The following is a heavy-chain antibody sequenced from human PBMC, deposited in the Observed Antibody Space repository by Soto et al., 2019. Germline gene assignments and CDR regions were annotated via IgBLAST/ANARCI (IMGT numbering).Heavy chain of an antibody. CDR2: INAGNGNT. V-gene: IGHV1-3*01. CDR3: ARGSSGWYYDF. CDR1: GYTFTSYA. D-gene: IGHD6-19*01. J-gene: IGHJ4*02. Sequence: VSVKVSCKASGYTFTSYAMHWVRQAPGQRLEWMGWINAGNGNTKYSQKFQGRVTITRDTSASTAYMELSSLRSEDTAVYYCARGSSGWYYDFWGQGTLVTVSS.